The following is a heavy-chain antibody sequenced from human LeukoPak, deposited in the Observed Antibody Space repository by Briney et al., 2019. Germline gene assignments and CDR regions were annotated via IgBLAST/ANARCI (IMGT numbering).Heavy chain of an antibody. V-gene: IGHV4-59*01. CDR3: ARSRYCSSTSCQGPLDY. Sequence: SETLSLTCTVSGGSISSYYWSWIRQPPGKGLEWIGYIYYSGSTNYNPSLKSRVTISVDTSKNQFSLKLSSVTAADTAVYYCARSRYCSSTSCQGPLDYWGQGTLVTVSS. CDR2: IYYSGST. CDR1: GGSISSYY. J-gene: IGHJ4*02. D-gene: IGHD2-2*01.